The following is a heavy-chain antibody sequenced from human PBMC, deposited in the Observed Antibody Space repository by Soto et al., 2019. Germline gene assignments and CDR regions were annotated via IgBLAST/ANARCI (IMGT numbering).Heavy chain of an antibody. CDR2: IIPIFGTA. D-gene: IGHD4-17*01. J-gene: IGHJ3*02. CDR3: ARASETTVTTEATDAFDI. Sequence: QVQLVQSGAEVKKPGSSVKVSCKASGGTFSSYAISWVRQSPGQGLEWMGGIIPIFGTANYAQKFQGRVKITADDSTSTAYMEMSSLRSEDTAVYYCARASETTVTTEATDAFDIWGQGTMVTVSS. V-gene: IGHV1-69*01. CDR1: GGTFSSYA.